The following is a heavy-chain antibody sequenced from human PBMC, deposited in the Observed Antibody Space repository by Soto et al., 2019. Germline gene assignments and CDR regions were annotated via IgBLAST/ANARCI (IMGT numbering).Heavy chain of an antibody. CDR2: ISGSSGSI. CDR3: GRGPYDG. J-gene: IGHJ4*02. CDR1: GFTFSSYA. D-gene: IGHD3-16*01. V-gene: IGHV3-23*01. Sequence: PGGSLRLSCAASGFTFSSYAMSWVRQAPGKGLEWVSAISGSSGSIYYADSVKGRYTIYRDNAKDTLYLQLNCLRAEDTVLYYCGRGPYDGWGQETLVTVSS.